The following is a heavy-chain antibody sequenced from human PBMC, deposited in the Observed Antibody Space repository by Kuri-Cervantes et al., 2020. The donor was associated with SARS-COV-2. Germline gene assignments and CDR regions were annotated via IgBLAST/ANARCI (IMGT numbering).Heavy chain of an antibody. CDR2: IIPIFGTA. Sequence: SVKVSCKASGGTFSSYAISWVRQAPGQGLEWMGGIIPIFGTANYAQKFQGRVTITADKSTSTAYMELSNLRSEDTAVYYCASRILKRPLPPKTTVTVPGMDVWGQGTTVTVSS. D-gene: IGHD4-11*01. V-gene: IGHV1-69*06. CDR3: ASRILKRPLPPKTTVTVPGMDV. CDR1: GGTFSSYA. J-gene: IGHJ6*02.